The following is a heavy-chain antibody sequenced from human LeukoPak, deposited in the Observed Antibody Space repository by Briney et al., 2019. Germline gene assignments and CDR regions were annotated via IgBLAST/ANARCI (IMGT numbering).Heavy chain of an antibody. CDR1: GHTFSVYY. Sequence: ASVKVSCTASGHTFSVYYMHWVRQAPGQGLEWMGWIHGDSGGTEYAQKFQGRVTMTRDTSISTAYMELSRLTSDDTAVYYCARDAIVRDYSNSDYWGQGTLVTVSS. D-gene: IGHD4-11*01. CDR3: ARDAIVRDYSNSDY. CDR2: IHGDSGGT. J-gene: IGHJ4*02. V-gene: IGHV1-2*02.